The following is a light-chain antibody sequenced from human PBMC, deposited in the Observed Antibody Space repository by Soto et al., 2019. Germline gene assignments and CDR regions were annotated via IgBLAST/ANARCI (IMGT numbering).Light chain of an antibody. CDR1: QSINSY. Sequence: DIQMTQSPSSLSASVGDRVTITCRASQSINSYLNWYQQKPGKAPKLLIYAASSLQSGVPSRFSGSGSGTDFTLTISSLQPEDFATYHCQQSYSTPRTFGQVTKVEIK. CDR2: AAS. V-gene: IGKV1-39*01. J-gene: IGKJ1*01. CDR3: QQSYSTPRT.